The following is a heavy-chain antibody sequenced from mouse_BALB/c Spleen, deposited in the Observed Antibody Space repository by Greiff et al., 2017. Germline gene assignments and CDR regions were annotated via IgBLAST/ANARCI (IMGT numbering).Heavy chain of an antibody. CDR3: ARGLRLQDYAMDY. V-gene: IGHV5-9-4*01. Sequence: VQLPESGGGLVKPGGSLKLSCAASGFTFSSYAMPWVRQSPEKRLEWVAEISSGGSYTYYPDTVTGRFTISRDDTKNTLYLEMSSLRSEDAAMYYCARGLRLQDYAMDYWGQGTSVTVSS. J-gene: IGHJ4*01. CDR1: GFTFSSYA. CDR2: ISSGGSYT. D-gene: IGHD1-2*01.